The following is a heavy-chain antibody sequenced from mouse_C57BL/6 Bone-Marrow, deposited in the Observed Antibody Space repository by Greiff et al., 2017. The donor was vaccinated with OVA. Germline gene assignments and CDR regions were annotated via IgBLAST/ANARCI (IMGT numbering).Heavy chain of an antibody. CDR3: ARWVITTEEDY. CDR2: IDTSDSYT. V-gene: IGHV1-50*01. CDR1: GYTFTSYW. J-gene: IGHJ2*01. D-gene: IGHD1-1*01. Sequence: QVQLQQPGAELVKPGASVKLSCKASGYTFTSYWMQWVKQRPGQGLEWIGEIDTSDSYTNYNQKFKGKATLTVDTSSSTAYMQLSSLTSEDSAVYYCARWVITTEEDYWGQGTTLTVSS.